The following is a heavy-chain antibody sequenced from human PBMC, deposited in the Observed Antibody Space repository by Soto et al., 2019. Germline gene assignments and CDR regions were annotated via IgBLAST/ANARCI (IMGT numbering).Heavy chain of an antibody. V-gene: IGHV1-46*01. D-gene: IGHD6-13*01. Sequence: ASVKVSCKASGYTFTSYYMHWVRQAPGQGLEWMGIINPSGGSTSYTQKFQGRVTMTRDTSTSTVYMELSSPRSEDTAVYYCARDPEGIAAAGKSWFDPWGQGTLVTVSS. CDR2: INPSGGST. J-gene: IGHJ5*02. CDR3: ARDPEGIAAAGKSWFDP. CDR1: GYTFTSYY.